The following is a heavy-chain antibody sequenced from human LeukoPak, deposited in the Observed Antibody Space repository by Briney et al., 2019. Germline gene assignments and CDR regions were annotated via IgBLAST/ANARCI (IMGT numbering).Heavy chain of an antibody. V-gene: IGHV4-34*01. CDR1: GGSFSGYY. D-gene: IGHD2-2*01. CDR3: ARGLPLLSYYYYGMDD. CDR2: INHSRIT. Sequence: SETLSLTCTVYGGSFSGYYWSWIRQAPGKGKEWIGEINHSRITNYNPSLNSRVTISVASSKIQFSLKLSSVTAADTAVSYCARGLPLLSYYYYGMDDWGQGTTVTVSS. J-gene: IGHJ6*02.